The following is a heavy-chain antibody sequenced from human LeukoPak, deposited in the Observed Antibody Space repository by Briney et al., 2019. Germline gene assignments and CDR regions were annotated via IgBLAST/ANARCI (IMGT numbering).Heavy chain of an antibody. V-gene: IGHV3-23*01. Sequence: AGGSLRLSCAASGFTFSDYYMSWVRQAPGKGLEWVSAISGSGGSTYYADSVKGRFTISRDNSKNTLYLQMNSLRAEDTAVYYCAKGPNYDFWSGSRWFDPWGQGTLVTVSS. D-gene: IGHD3-3*01. CDR1: GFTFSDYY. J-gene: IGHJ5*02. CDR3: AKGPNYDFWSGSRWFDP. CDR2: ISGSGGST.